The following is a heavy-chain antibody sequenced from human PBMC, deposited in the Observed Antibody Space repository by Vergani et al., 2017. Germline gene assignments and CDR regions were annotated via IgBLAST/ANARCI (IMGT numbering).Heavy chain of an antibody. D-gene: IGHD3-22*01. CDR3: AVSDYYDSSGYYYYYGIDV. CDR2: INPNSGGT. Sequence: QVQLVQSGAEVKKPGASVKVSCKASGYTFTGYYMHWVRQAPGQGLEWMGWINPNSGGTNYAQKFQGRVTMTRDTSTSTAYMELSRLRSDDTAVYYCAVSDYYDSSGYYYYYGIDVWGQGTTVTVSS. V-gene: IGHV1-2*02. CDR1: GYTFTGYY. J-gene: IGHJ6*02.